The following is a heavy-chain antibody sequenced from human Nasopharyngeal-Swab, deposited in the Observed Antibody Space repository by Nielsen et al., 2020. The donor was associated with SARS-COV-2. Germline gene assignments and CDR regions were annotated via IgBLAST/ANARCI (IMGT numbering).Heavy chain of an antibody. Sequence: ASLKVSCNASGYTFTSYGISWLRQAPGQGLEWMGWISAYNGNTNYAQKLQGRVTMTTDTSTSTAYMELRSLRSDDTAVYYCARLTVTTFYYYYGMDVWGQGTTVTVSS. CDR2: ISAYNGNT. D-gene: IGHD4-11*01. CDR1: GYTFTSYG. V-gene: IGHV1-18*01. J-gene: IGHJ6*02. CDR3: ARLTVTTFYYYYGMDV.